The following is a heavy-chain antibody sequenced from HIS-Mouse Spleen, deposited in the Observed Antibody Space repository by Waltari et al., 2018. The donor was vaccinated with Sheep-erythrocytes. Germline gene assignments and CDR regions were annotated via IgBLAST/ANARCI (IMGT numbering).Heavy chain of an antibody. CDR1: GLPVSSHG. Sequence: QVQLVESGGGVVQPGGALSPARAASGLPVSSHGTHWVRQAPGKGLDWVAVISYDGSNKYYADSVKGRFTISRDNSKNTLYLQMNSLRAEDTAVYYCAKDRRGFWDYWGQGTLVTVSS. J-gene: IGHJ4*02. V-gene: IGHV3-30*18. CDR3: AKDRRGFWDY. CDR2: ISYDGSNK. D-gene: IGHD3-10*01.